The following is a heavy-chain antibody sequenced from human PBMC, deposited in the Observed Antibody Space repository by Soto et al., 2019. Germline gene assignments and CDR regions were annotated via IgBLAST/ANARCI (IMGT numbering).Heavy chain of an antibody. CDR2: IIPIFGTA. V-gene: IGHV1-69*13. CDR3: AREDSSGYYKDYYYYGMDV. D-gene: IGHD3-22*01. J-gene: IGHJ6*02. CDR1: GGTFSSYA. Sequence: SVKVSCKASGGTFSSYAISWVRQAPGQGLEWMGGIIPIFGTANYAQKFQGRVTITADESTSTAYMELSSLRSEDTAVYYCAREDSSGYYKDYYYYGMDVWGQGTTVTVSS.